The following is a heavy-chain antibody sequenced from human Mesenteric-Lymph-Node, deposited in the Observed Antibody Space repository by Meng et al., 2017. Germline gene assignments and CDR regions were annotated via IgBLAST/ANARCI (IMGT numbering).Heavy chain of an antibody. V-gene: IGHV3-21*01. CDR1: GFTFSSYS. Sequence: LSLTCAASGFTFSSYSMNWVRQAPGKGLEWVSSISSSSSYIYYADSVKGRFTISRDNAKNSLYLQMNSLRAEDTAVYYCARGRWNYYDSSGYFDYWGQGTLVTVSS. CDR2: ISSSSSYI. CDR3: ARGRWNYYDSSGYFDY. D-gene: IGHD3-22*01. J-gene: IGHJ4*02.